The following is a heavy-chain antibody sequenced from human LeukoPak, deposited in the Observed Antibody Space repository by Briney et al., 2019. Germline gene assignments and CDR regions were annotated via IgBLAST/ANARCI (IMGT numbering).Heavy chain of an antibody. Sequence: PGGSLRLTCAASGFTFSSYGMHWVRQAPGKGLEWVAFIRYDGSNKYYADSVKGRFTISRDNSKNMLYLQMNSLRAEDTAVYYCAKDRAPGQFTIFGVAPDYWGQGTLVTVSS. CDR1: GFTFSSYG. CDR2: IRYDGSNK. D-gene: IGHD3-3*01. V-gene: IGHV3-30*02. CDR3: AKDRAPGQFTIFGVAPDY. J-gene: IGHJ4*02.